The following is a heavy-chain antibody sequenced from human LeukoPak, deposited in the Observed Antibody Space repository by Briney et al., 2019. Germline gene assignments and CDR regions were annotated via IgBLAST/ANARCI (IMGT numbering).Heavy chain of an antibody. CDR3: AKDTGRPSYYFDY. V-gene: IGHV3-9*01. CDR2: ISWNSGSI. J-gene: IGHJ4*02. Sequence: GRSLRLSRAASGFTFDDYAMHWVRQAPGKGLEWVSGISWNSGSIGYADSVKGRFTISRDNAKNSLYLQMNSLRAEDTALYYCAKDTGRPSYYFDYWGQGTLVTVSS. CDR1: GFTFDDYA.